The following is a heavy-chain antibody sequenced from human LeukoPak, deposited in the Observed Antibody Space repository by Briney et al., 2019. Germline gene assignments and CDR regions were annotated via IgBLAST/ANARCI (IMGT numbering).Heavy chain of an antibody. CDR1: GFTFTGPS. D-gene: IGHD1-1*01. V-gene: IGHV3-73*01. CDR3: PRPEKSQLRGQGGGDVDA. Sequence: PGGSLTLSCAASGFTFTGPSIHWVRQTSGKGMEWVGRVRGKTNNYATEYAASVRGRFTISRDDSRNTAFLQMNNLSPEDTALYYCPRPEKSQLRGQGGGDVDAWGQGPTVTVS. CDR2: VRGKTNNYAT. J-gene: IGHJ6*02.